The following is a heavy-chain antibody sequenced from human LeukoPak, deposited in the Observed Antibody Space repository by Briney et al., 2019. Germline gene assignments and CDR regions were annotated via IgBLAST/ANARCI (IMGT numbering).Heavy chain of an antibody. CDR3: ARDASSGSYYPLYFDY. CDR2: ISSSSSYI. CDR1: GFTFSSYS. D-gene: IGHD3-10*01. J-gene: IGHJ4*02. Sequence: GGSLRLSCAASGFTFSSYSMNWVRQAPGKGLEWVSSISSSSSYIYYADSVKGRFTISRDNAKNSLYQQMNSLRAEDTAVYYCARDASSGSYYPLYFDYWGQGTLVTVSS. V-gene: IGHV3-21*01.